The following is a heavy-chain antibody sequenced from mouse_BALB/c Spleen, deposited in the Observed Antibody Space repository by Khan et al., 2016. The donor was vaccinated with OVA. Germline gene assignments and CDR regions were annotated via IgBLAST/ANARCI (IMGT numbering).Heavy chain of an antibody. CDR3: ARLAYYYDREGFAY. D-gene: IGHD1-1*01. Sequence: EVELVESGGDLVKPEGSLKLSCAASGFTFSTYGMPWVRQTPDKRLEWVATISSGGSYTYYPDSVQGRFTISRDNAKNTLYLQMSSLKSEDTAMFYGARLAYYYDREGFAYWGQGTLVTVSA. CDR2: ISSGGSYT. J-gene: IGHJ3*01. CDR1: GFTFSTYG. V-gene: IGHV5-6*01.